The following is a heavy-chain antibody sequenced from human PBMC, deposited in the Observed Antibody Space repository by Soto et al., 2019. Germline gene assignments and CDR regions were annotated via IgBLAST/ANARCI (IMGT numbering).Heavy chain of an antibody. CDR1: GGSISSSSYY. Sequence: QLQLQESGPGLVKPSETLSLTCTVSGGSISSSSYYWGWIRQPPGKGLEWIGSIYYSGSTYYNPSLKSRVTISVDTSKNQFSLKLSSVTAADTAVYYCARLGGYSGYDVVDYWGQGTLVTVSS. D-gene: IGHD5-12*01. CDR3: ARLGGYSGYDVVDY. V-gene: IGHV4-39*01. CDR2: IYYSGST. J-gene: IGHJ4*02.